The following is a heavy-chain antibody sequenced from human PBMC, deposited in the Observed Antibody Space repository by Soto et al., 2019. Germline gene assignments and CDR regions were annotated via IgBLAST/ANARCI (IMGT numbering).Heavy chain of an antibody. Sequence: QITLKESGPTLVKPTQTLTLTCTFSGFSLSSSGVGVGWIRQPPGKALECLALIYWDDDKRYSPSLKNRLTITKDTSKNQLVLTMTNMDPVDTATYYRAHLTVATSRDAFAIWGQGTMVAVSS. CDR3: AHLTVATSRDAFAI. CDR1: GFSLSSSGVG. CDR2: IYWDDDK. V-gene: IGHV2-5*02. D-gene: IGHD5-12*01. J-gene: IGHJ3*02.